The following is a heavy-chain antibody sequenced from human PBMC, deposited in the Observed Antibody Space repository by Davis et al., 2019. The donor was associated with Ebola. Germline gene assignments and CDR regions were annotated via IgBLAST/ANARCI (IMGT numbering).Heavy chain of an antibody. V-gene: IGHV3-7*03. CDR3: RFAWLVLGIDY. D-gene: IGHD6-19*01. CDR2: IKEDGSEK. J-gene: IGHJ4*02. CDR1: GFTFSSYS. Sequence: GESLKISCAASGFTFSSYSMNWVRQAPGKGLEWVANIKEDGSEKYYVDSVKGRFTISRDNARNSMYLQMNSLRAEDTAVYYCRFAWLVLGIDYWGQGTLVTVSS.